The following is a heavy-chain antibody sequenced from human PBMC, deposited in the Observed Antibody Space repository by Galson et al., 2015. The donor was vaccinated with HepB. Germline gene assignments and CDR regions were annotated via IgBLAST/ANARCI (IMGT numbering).Heavy chain of an antibody. CDR1: GYTFASYG. V-gene: IGHV1-18*01. D-gene: IGHD2-8*01. Sequence: SVKVSCKASGYTFASYGISWVRQAPGQGLEWMGWISAYNGNTNYAQKLQGRVTMTTDTSTSTAYMELRSLRSDDTAVYYCARALSSSLMVLNWFDPWGQGTLVTVSS. J-gene: IGHJ5*02. CDR3: ARALSSSLMVLNWFDP. CDR2: ISAYNGNT.